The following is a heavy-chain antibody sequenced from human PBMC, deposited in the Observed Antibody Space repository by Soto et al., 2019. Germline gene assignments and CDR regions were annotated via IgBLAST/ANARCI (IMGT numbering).Heavy chain of an antibody. V-gene: IGHV3-48*01. CDR3: AREYSSSFPDKKLEYYYYYYYMDV. CDR2: ISSSSSTI. J-gene: IGHJ6*03. Sequence: GGSLRLSCAASGFTFSSYSMNWVRQAPGKGLEWVSYISSSSSTIYYADSVKGRFTISRDNAKNSLYLQMNSLRAEDTAVYYCAREYSSSFPDKKLEYYYYYYYMDVWGKGTTVTVSS. CDR1: GFTFSSYS. D-gene: IGHD6-6*01.